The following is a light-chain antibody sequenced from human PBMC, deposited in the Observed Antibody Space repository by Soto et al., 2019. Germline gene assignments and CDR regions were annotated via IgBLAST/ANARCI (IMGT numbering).Light chain of an antibody. V-gene: IGKV3-15*01. CDR2: GAS. CDR1: QSVSSN. Sequence: EIVMTQSPATLSVSPGDGATLSCRANQSVSSNLAWYQQKPGETPRLLIYGASNRATGFPARFSGSGSGTEFTLTISSLQSEDFAVYYCQQYNNWPTTFGQGTKVEI. CDR3: QQYNNWPTT. J-gene: IGKJ1*01.